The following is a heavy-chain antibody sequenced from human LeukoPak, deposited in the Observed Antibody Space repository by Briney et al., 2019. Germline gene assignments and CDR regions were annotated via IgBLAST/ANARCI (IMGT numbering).Heavy chain of an antibody. J-gene: IGHJ4*02. D-gene: IGHD2-15*01. CDR1: GLAFSAYK. Sequence: GGSLRLSCAASGLAFSAYKMHWVRQAPRKGLVWVSRISTDGHTTDYADFVQGRFTASRDNTKNTWSLEMNSLRAEDTAVYYCVVGGSPGYWGQGTLVTVSS. V-gene: IGHV3-74*01. CDR2: ISTDGHTT. CDR3: VVGGSPGY.